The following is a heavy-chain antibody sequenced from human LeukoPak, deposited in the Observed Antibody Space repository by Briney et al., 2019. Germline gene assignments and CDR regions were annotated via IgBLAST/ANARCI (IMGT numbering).Heavy chain of an antibody. V-gene: IGHV4-4*07. J-gene: IGHJ4*02. CDR1: GGSISIYY. D-gene: IGHD2-21*02. CDR3: ARNGFVVVTAIDY. Sequence: SETLSLTCTVSGGSISIYYWSWIRQPAGKGLEWIGRIYTSGSTNYNPSLKSRVTMSVDTSKNQFSLKLSSVTAADTAVYYCARNGFVVVTAIDYWGQGTLVTVSS. CDR2: IYTSGST.